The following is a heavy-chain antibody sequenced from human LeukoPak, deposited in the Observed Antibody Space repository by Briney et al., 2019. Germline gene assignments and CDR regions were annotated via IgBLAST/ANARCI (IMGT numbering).Heavy chain of an antibody. CDR3: ARFLATSGYGDYGDTGY. J-gene: IGHJ4*02. CDR2: IIPIFGTA. Sequence: ASVKVSCKASGGTFSSYAISWVRQAPGQGLEWMGGIIPIFGTANYAQKFQGRVTITTDESTSTAYMELSSLRSEDTAVYYCARFLATSGYGDYGDTGYWGQGTLVTVSS. D-gene: IGHD4-17*01. CDR1: GGTFSSYA. V-gene: IGHV1-69*05.